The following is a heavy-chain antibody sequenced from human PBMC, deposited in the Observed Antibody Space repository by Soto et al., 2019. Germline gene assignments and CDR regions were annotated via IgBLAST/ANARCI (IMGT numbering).Heavy chain of an antibody. Sequence: QVQLVQSGAEVKKPGSSVKVSCKASGGTFSSYAISWVRQAPGQGLEWVGGIIPIFGTANYAQKFQGRVSITADQSTSTAYMELSSRRYEDPAVYYCSRVRRLVYCSSTSCYNNPDYYCGMDVWGQGTTVTVSS. V-gene: IGHV1-69*01. J-gene: IGHJ6*02. CDR2: IIPIFGTA. CDR3: SRVRRLVYCSSTSCYNNPDYYCGMDV. D-gene: IGHD2-2*02. CDR1: GGTFSSYA.